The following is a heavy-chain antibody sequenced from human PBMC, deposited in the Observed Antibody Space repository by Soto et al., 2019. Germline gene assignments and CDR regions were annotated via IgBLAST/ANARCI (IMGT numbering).Heavy chain of an antibody. CDR1: GGSISSGGYY. D-gene: IGHD3-22*01. Sequence: SETLSLTCTVSGGSISSGGYYWSWIRQHPGKGLEWIGYIYYSGSTYYNPSLKSRVTISVDTSKNQFSLKLSSVTAADTAVYYCARGEYYYDSSGAPDAFDIWGQGTMVTVSS. CDR3: ARGEYYYDSSGAPDAFDI. V-gene: IGHV4-31*03. CDR2: IYYSGST. J-gene: IGHJ3*02.